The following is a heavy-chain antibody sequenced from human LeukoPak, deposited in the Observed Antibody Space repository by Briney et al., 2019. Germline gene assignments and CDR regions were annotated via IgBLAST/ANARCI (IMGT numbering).Heavy chain of an antibody. V-gene: IGHV4-34*01. CDR2: INHSGST. CDR3: ARRRAVAGYYYYYYMDV. D-gene: IGHD6-19*01. Sequence: SETLSLTCAVYGGSFSGYYWSWIRQPPGKGLEWIGEINHSGSTNYNPSLKSRVTISVDTSENQFSLKLSSVTAADTAVYYCARRRAVAGYYYYYYMDVWGKGTTVTISS. J-gene: IGHJ6*03. CDR1: GGSFSGYY.